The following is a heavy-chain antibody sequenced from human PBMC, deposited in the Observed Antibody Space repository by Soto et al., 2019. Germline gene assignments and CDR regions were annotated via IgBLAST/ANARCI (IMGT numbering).Heavy chain of an antibody. CDR3: ARQRRGGYWFDX. CDR2: IYYTETT. Sequence: KASDTLSLTFAVSGVSVTNVDYYWTWMRQSPGKGLEWIGNIYYTETTNYNPSLNSRLSISIDTSRNQFSLQLTSVTAADTAIYYCARQRRGGYWFDXWGQGTLVTVSX. CDR1: GVSVTNVDYY. V-gene: IGHV4-30-4*02. J-gene: IGHJ5*02.